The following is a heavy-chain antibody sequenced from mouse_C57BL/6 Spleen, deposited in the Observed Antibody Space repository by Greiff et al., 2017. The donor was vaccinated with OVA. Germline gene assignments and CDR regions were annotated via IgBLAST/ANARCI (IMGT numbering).Heavy chain of an antibody. D-gene: IGHD1-1*01. CDR2: INPNNGGT. V-gene: IGHV1-26*01. Sequence: VQLQQSGPELVKPGASVKISCKASGYTFTDYYMNWVKQSHGKSLEWIGDINPNNGGTSYNQKFKGKATLTVDKSSSTAYMELRSLTSEDSAVYYCAREVDNYGSSYWYFDVWGTGTTVTVSS. J-gene: IGHJ1*03. CDR1: GYTFTDYY. CDR3: AREVDNYGSSYWYFDV.